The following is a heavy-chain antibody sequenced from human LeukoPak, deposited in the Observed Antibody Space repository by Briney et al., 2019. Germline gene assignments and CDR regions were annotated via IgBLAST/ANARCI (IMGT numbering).Heavy chain of an antibody. CDR1: GFTFSSYG. D-gene: IGHD6-19*01. V-gene: IGHV3-23*01. CDR3: ARGSIAVAGTRAWY. Sequence: PGGSLRLSCAASGFTFSSYGMSWVRQAPGKGLEWVSAISGSGGSTYYADSVKGRFTISRDNAKNSLYLQMNSLRAEDTAVYYCARGSIAVAGTRAWYWGQGTLVTVSS. CDR2: ISGSGGST. J-gene: IGHJ4*02.